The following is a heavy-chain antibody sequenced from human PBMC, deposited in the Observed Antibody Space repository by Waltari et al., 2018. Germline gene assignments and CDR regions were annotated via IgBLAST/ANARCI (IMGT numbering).Heavy chain of an antibody. D-gene: IGHD3-22*01. CDR1: GFTFTDAW. Sequence: EVHLVESGGGLVEPGGSLRLSCAASGFTFTDAWMGWVRQAPGKGLECVGRIKRKADGETTDYVAPVKGRFSISRDDSENTLYLQMNSLKTEDTAVYYCTTDYPPYDRRGYWGQGTLVTVSS. CDR3: TTDYPPYDRRGY. V-gene: IGHV3-15*01. J-gene: IGHJ4*02. CDR2: IKRKADGETT.